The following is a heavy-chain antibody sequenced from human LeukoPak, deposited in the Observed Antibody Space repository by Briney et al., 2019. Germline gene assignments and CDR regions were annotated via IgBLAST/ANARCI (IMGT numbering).Heavy chain of an antibody. Sequence: PGGSLRLSCAASGFTFSSYWMHWVRQAPGKGLVWVSRINSDGSSTSYADSVKGRFTISRDNAKNTLYLQMNSLRAEDTAVYYCAGVFDSSSWPLFGYWGQGTLVTVSS. CDR1: GFTFSSYW. CDR2: INSDGSST. V-gene: IGHV3-74*01. CDR3: AGVFDSSSWPLFGY. D-gene: IGHD6-13*01. J-gene: IGHJ4*02.